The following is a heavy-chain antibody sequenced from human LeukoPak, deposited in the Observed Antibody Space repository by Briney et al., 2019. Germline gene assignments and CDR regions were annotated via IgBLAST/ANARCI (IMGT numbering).Heavy chain of an antibody. Sequence: SVKVSCKASGGTFSSYGISWVRQAPGQGLEWMGGIIPILGIANYAQKFQGRVTITADKSTSTAYMEMSSLRCEDTAVYYCARGGDYANGMDVWGQGTTVTVSS. V-gene: IGHV1-69*10. CDR1: GGTFSSYG. CDR2: IIPILGIA. CDR3: ARGGDYANGMDV. J-gene: IGHJ6*02. D-gene: IGHD4-17*01.